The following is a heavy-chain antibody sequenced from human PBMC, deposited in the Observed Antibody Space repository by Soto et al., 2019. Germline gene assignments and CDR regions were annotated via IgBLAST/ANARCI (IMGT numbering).Heavy chain of an antibody. D-gene: IGHD1-26*01. V-gene: IGHV3-15*01. Sequence: GGSLRLSCAASGFTFSNAWMSWVRQAPGKGREWVGRIKSKTDGGTTDYAAPVKGRFTISRDDSKNTLYLQMNSLKTEDTAVYYCTTAVPIVGATRVYYYYGMDVWGQGTTVTVSS. J-gene: IGHJ6*02. CDR3: TTAVPIVGATRVYYYYGMDV. CDR2: IKSKTDGGTT. CDR1: GFTFSNAW.